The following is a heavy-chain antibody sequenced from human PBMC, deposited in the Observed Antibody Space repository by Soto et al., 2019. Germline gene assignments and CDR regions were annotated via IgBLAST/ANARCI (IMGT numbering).Heavy chain of an antibody. CDR2: IYSGGTT. Sequence: EVHLVESGGGLVQPGGSLRLSCAASRFAVSDNYMSWVRQAPGKGLEFVSLIYSGGTTSYADSVKGRFTISRDNSKSTLYLQMNNLRAEDTAVYYSATRTITLPHWGQGTLVTVSS. J-gene: IGHJ4*02. V-gene: IGHV3-66*01. CDR3: ATRTITLPH. CDR1: RFAVSDNY. D-gene: IGHD5-12*01.